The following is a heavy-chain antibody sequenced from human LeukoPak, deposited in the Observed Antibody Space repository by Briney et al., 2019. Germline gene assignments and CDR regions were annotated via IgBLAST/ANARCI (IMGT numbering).Heavy chain of an antibody. CDR3: ARSGIVIVPAEGD. J-gene: IGHJ4*02. V-gene: IGHV1-2*02. Sequence: ASVKVFCKASGYTFTDFYMHWLRQAPGQGLEWMGWINPNSGGTNYAQKFQGRVTVTRDTSIRTVYMELSRLTSDDTAVYYCARSGIVIVPAEGDWGQGTLVTVSS. CDR1: GYTFTDFY. CDR2: INPNSGGT. D-gene: IGHD2-2*01.